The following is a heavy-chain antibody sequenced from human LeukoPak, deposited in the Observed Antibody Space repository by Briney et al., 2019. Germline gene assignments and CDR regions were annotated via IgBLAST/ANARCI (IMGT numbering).Heavy chain of an antibody. J-gene: IGHJ4*02. CDR3: ARGGDILTGYSFY. V-gene: IGHV4-59*12. CDR2: IYYSGST. Sequence: SETLSLTCTVSGGSISNYYWSWIRQPPGKGLEWIGYIYYSGSTNYNPSLKSRVTISVDTSKNQFSLKLSSVTAADTAVYYCARGGDILTGYSFYWGQGTLVTVSS. CDR1: GGSISNYY. D-gene: IGHD3-9*01.